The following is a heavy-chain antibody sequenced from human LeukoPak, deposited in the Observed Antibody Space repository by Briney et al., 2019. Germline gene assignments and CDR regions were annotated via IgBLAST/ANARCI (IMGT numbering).Heavy chain of an antibody. V-gene: IGHV4-34*01. Sequence: PSETLSLTCAVYGGSFSGYYWSWIRQPPGKGLEWIGEINHSGSTNYNPSLKSRVTISVDTSKNQFSLKLSSVTAADTAVYYCARGPTDIVVVPAAMNYGMDVWGQGTTVTVSS. CDR2: INHSGST. J-gene: IGHJ6*02. CDR1: GGSFSGYY. CDR3: ARGPTDIVVVPAAMNYGMDV. D-gene: IGHD2-2*01.